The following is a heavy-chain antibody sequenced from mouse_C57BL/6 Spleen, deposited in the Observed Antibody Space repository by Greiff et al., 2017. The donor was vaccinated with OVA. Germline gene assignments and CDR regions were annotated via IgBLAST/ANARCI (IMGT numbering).Heavy chain of an antibody. J-gene: IGHJ1*03. CDR1: GYTFTSYW. CDR3: ARSGTGYFDV. V-gene: IGHV1-52*01. D-gene: IGHD3-3*01. CDR2: IDPSDSET. Sequence: QVQLQQPGAELVRPGSSVKLSCKASGYTFTSYWMHWVKQRPIQGLEWIGNIDPSDSETHSNQKFKDKATLTVDKASSTAYMQLSSLTSEDSAVYYCARSGTGYFDVWGTGTTVTVSS.